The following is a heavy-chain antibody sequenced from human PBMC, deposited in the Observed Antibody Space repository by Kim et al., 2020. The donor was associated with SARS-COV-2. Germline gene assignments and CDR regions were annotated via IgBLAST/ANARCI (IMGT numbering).Heavy chain of an antibody. J-gene: IGHJ4*02. Sequence: GGSLRLSCAASGFTFSSYGMHWVRQAPGKGLEWVAFVWYDGTNKYYADSVKGRFTVSRNTSNLFLQMNRLRVEDTAMYYCARGLPGRAMVRGAKFDYWGQGTLVTLPS. CDR2: VWYDGTNK. V-gene: IGHV3-33*01. D-gene: IGHD3-10*01. CDR1: GFTFSSYG. CDR3: ARGLPGRAMVRGAKFDY.